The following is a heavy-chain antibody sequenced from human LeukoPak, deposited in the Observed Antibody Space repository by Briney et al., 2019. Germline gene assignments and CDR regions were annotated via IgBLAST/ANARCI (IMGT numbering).Heavy chain of an antibody. J-gene: IGHJ3*02. Sequence: GGSLRLSCAASGFTVSSNYMSWVRQAPGKGLEWVSVIYSGGSTYYADSVKGRFTISRDNAENSLYLQMNRLRVEDTAVYYCASRMVREDAFDIWGQGTMVTVSS. CDR2: IYSGGST. D-gene: IGHD3-10*01. CDR3: ASRMVREDAFDI. V-gene: IGHV3-66*01. CDR1: GFTVSSNY.